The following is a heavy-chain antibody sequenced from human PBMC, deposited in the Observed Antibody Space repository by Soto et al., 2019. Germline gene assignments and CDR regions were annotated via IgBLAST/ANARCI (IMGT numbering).Heavy chain of an antibody. V-gene: IGHV4-34*01. Sequence: QVQLQQWGAGLLKPSETLSLTCAVQSGSFTAYSWNWIRQPPGKGLEWIGQINDSGNSNHNPSLRSRVAISVDTSKNQVSLKLNSVTAADTAVYYCVRGELAIVTTMRKWFDPWGQGTLVTVSS. J-gene: IGHJ5*02. CDR3: VRGELAIVTTMRKWFDP. CDR1: SGSFTAYS. CDR2: INDSGNS. D-gene: IGHD5-12*01.